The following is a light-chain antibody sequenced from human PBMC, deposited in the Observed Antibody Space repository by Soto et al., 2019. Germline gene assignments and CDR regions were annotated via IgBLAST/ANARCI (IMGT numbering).Light chain of an antibody. V-gene: IGLV3-21*04. Sequence: SYELTQPPSVSVAPGKTARITCGGNNSGSKSVHWYQQKPGQAPVLVIYYDSDRPSGIHERFSGSNSGNTATLTISRVEAGDEADYYCQVWDSSSDHVVFGGGTQLTVL. CDR3: QVWDSSSDHVV. CDR2: YDS. J-gene: IGLJ2*01. CDR1: NSGSKS.